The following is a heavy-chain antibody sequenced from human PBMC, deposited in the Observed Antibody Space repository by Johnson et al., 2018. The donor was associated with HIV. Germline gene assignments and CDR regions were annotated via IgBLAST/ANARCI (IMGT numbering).Heavy chain of an antibody. CDR3: ARDRPSGSYYVDAFDI. CDR1: GFTFSSYG. D-gene: IGHD1-26*01. CDR2: ISYDGSNK. Sequence: QVQLVESGGGVVQPGRSLRLSCAASGFTFSSYGMHWVRQAPGKGLEWVAVISYDGSNKYYADSVKGRFTISRDNSKNTLYLQMTSLRAEDTAVYYCARDRPSGSYYVDAFDIWGQGTMVTVSS. V-gene: IGHV3-30*03. J-gene: IGHJ3*02.